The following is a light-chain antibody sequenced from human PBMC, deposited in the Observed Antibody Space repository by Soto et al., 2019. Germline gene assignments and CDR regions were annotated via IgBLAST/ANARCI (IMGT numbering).Light chain of an antibody. CDR2: DAS. J-gene: IGKJ2*01. V-gene: IGKV3-11*01. Sequence: EIVLTQSPATLSLSPGERATLSCRASQSVRGYLAWYQQKPGQAPRLLIYDASSRAAGIPARFSGSGSGTDFTLTISSLEPEDFALYCCQQRSNWPPGYTFGQGTKLEIK. CDR3: QQRSNWPPGYT. CDR1: QSVRGY.